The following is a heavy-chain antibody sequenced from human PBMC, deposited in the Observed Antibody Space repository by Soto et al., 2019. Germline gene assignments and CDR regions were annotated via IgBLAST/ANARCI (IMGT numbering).Heavy chain of an antibody. CDR1: GFTSHEYG. CDR2: IILKSGHL. J-gene: IGHJ5*02. D-gene: IGHD3-16*01. CDR3: VRDSEPGGAGS. Sequence: EVQLVESGGGLVQPGRSLRLSCAASGFTSHEYGMHWVRQAPGKGLEWVSGIILKSGHLGYADSVKGRFTISRDNAENSLYLEMNILRPDDTAFYYCVRDSEPGGAGSWGQGTLVTVSS. V-gene: IGHV3-9*02.